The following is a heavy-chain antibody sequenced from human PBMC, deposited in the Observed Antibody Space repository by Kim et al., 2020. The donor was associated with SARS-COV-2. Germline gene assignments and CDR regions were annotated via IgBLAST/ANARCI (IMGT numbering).Heavy chain of an antibody. J-gene: IGHJ5*02. CDR2: IYHSGST. V-gene: IGHV4-38-2*02. CDR3: ARLQGTVVPAVNHNWFDP. Sequence: SETLSLTCTVSGYSISSGYYWGWIRQPPGKGLEWIGSIYHSGSTYYNPSLKSRVTISVDTSKNQFSLKLSSVTAADTAVYYCARLQGTVVPAVNHNWFDPWGQGTLVTVSS. CDR1: GYSISSGYY. D-gene: IGHD2-2*01.